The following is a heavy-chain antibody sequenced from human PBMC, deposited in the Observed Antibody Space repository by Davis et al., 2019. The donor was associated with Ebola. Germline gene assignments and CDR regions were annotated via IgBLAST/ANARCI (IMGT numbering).Heavy chain of an antibody. V-gene: IGHV1-24*01. Sequence: ASVKVSCKVPGDNLSDLSMQWVRQVPGKGLEWMGGHAVEDVQTVYAQEFQDRVTMTEDISTDTAYMELRGLRSEDTAMYFCATYEILTSHSAGLDLWGQGTMVTVSS. CDR1: GDNLSDLS. J-gene: IGHJ3*01. CDR3: ATYEILTSHSAGLDL. D-gene: IGHD3-9*01. CDR2: HAVEDVQT.